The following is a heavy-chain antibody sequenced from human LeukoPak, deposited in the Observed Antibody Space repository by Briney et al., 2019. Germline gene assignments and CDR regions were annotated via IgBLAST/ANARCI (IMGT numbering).Heavy chain of an antibody. V-gene: IGHV3-43D*04. D-gene: IGHD5-12*01. CDR2: ISWDGGST. CDR3: AKDKEYSGFGPILSGYYYGMDV. J-gene: IGHJ6*04. CDR1: GFTSDDYA. Sequence: PGGSLRLSCAASGFTSDDYAMHWVRQAPGKGLEWVSLISWDGGSTYYADSVKGRFTISRDNSRHTLYLQMNSLGAEDTALYNCAKDKEYSGFGPILSGYYYGMDVWGKGTTVTVSS.